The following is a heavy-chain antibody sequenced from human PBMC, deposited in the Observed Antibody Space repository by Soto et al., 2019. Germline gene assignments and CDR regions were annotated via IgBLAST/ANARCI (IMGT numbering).Heavy chain of an antibody. CDR3: ARDTGYDHDAFDI. CDR2: INPTGSMT. CDR1: GYSFITSYH. D-gene: IGHD5-12*01. Sequence: ASVKVSCKASGYSFITSYHMHWVQQAPGQGLEWMGIINPTGSMTRYSQKFQGRLTMTRDTSTATDYMELSNLTSEDTAVYFCARDTGYDHDAFDIWGQGTRVTVSS. V-gene: IGHV1-46*01. J-gene: IGHJ3*02.